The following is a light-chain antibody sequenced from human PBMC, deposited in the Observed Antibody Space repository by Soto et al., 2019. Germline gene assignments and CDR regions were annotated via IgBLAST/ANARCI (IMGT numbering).Light chain of an antibody. J-gene: IGKJ2*01. CDR3: LQHSDYPFT. Sequence: DIQMTQSPSSLSASVGDRVTITCRASRSIRAALGWYQQKSGKVPKRLIYSASSLQNGVPSRFSGRGYGTEFTLTISSLQPEDFATYFCLQHSDYPFTFGQGTRLEI. CDR2: SAS. CDR1: RSIRAA. V-gene: IGKV1-17*01.